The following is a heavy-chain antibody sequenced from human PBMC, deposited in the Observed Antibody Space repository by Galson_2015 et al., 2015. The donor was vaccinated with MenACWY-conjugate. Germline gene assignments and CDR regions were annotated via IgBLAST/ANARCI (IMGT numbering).Heavy chain of an antibody. D-gene: IGHD2-2*02. CDR2: ISSSSSYI. V-gene: IGHV3-21*01. CDR1: GFTFSSYS. Sequence: SLRLSCAASGFTFSSYSMNWVRQAPGKGLEWVSSISSSSSYIYYADSVKGRFTISRDNAKNSLYLQMNSLRAEDTAVYYCARGGGGYCSSTSCYTFSSGHDYWGQGTLVTVSS. CDR3: ARGGGGYCSSTSCYTFSSGHDY. J-gene: IGHJ4*02.